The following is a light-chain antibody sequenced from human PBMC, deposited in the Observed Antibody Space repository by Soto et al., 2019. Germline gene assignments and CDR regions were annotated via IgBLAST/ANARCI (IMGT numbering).Light chain of an antibody. V-gene: IGKV1-5*03. CDR2: KAS. J-gene: IGKJ2*01. CDR3: QQCISYPYT. Sequence: DIQMTQSPSTLSSSVGDRVTITCRASQSITSWLAWYQQKPGNAPTLLGSKASILHGGVPLRFSGSGAGTDLTFTISGLRPDDFATYYCQQCISYPYTFGQGNKLDI. CDR1: QSITSW.